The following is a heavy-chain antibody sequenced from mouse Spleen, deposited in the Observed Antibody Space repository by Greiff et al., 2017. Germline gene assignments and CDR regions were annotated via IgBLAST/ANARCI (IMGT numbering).Heavy chain of an antibody. CDR2: INPNNGGT. Sequence: EVKLQESGPELVKPGASVKIPCKASGYTFTDYNMDWVKQSHGKSLEWIGDINPNNGGTIYNQKFKGKATLTVDKSSSTAYMELRSLTSEDTAVYYCARLHYYGSSYWYFDVWGAGTTVTVSS. D-gene: IGHD1-1*01. CDR3: ARLHYYGSSYWYFDV. J-gene: IGHJ1*01. CDR1: GYTFTDYN. V-gene: IGHV1-18*01.